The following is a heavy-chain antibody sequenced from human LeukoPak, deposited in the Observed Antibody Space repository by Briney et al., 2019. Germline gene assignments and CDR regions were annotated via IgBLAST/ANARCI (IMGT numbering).Heavy chain of an antibody. D-gene: IGHD3-22*01. J-gene: IGHJ4*02. CDR2: IIPILGIA. CDR3: AGTSERYYYDSSGYYY. Sequence: ASVKVSCKASGYTFTSYYMHWVRQAPGQGLEWMGRIIPILGIANYAQKFQGRVTITADKSTSTAYMELSGLRSEDTAVYYCAGTSERYYYDSSGYYYWGQGTLVTVSS. CDR1: GYTFTSYY. V-gene: IGHV1-69*02.